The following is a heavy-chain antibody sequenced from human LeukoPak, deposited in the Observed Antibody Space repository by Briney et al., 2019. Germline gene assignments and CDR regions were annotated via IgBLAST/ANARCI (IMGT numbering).Heavy chain of an antibody. CDR1: GGTFSSYA. J-gene: IGHJ5*02. V-gene: IGHV1-69*01. CDR2: IIPIFGTA. Sequence: ASVKVSCKASGGTFSSYAISWVRQAPGQGLEWMGGIIPIFGTANYAQKFQGRVTITADESTSTAYMELSSLRSEDTAVYYCARGHCSGGSCYPPYNWFDPRGQGTLVTVSS. CDR3: ARGHCSGGSCYPPYNWFDP. D-gene: IGHD2-15*01.